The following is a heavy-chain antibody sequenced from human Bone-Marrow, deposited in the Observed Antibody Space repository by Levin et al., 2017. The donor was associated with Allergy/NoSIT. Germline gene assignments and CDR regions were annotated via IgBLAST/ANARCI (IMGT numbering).Heavy chain of an antibody. CDR3: AKDSHPLPYYHSMDV. J-gene: IGHJ6*02. CDR2: ISGSGGST. V-gene: IGHV3-23*01. D-gene: IGHD2-2*01. CDR1: GFTFSSYA. Sequence: GGSLRLSCAASGFTFSSYAMSWVRQAPGKGLEWVSAISGSGGSTYYADSVKGRFTISRDNSKNTLYLQMNSLRAEDTAVYYCAKDSHPLPYYHSMDVWGQGTTVTVSS.